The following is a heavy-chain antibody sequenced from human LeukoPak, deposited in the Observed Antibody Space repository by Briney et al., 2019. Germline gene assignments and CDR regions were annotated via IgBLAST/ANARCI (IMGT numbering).Heavy chain of an antibody. D-gene: IGHD3-10*01. CDR2: INPNSGGT. J-gene: IGHJ4*02. Sequence: ASVKVSCKASGYIFADHFMQWVRHAPGQGLEWMGWINPNSGGTSYAQKFKGRVTMTRDTSISTVYMELSRLGSDDTAVYYCARDYELGTSGSAYEFFDYWGQGTLVTVSS. CDR3: ARDYELGTSGSAYEFFDY. V-gene: IGHV1-2*02. CDR1: GYIFADHF.